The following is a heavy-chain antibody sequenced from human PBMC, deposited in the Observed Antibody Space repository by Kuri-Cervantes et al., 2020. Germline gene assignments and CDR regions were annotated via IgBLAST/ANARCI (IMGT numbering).Heavy chain of an antibody. Sequence: GESLKISCATSGFPFSDFAMAWTRQAPGKGLEWVAGISAAFSDTYYRDSVKGRFTISRDNSKNMLYLQMNSLSAEDTAVYYCERVRLIRGRPFFDSWGQGTLVTVSS. V-gene: IGHV3-23*01. CDR1: GFPFSDFA. CDR2: ISAAFSDT. J-gene: IGHJ4*02. CDR3: ERVRLIRGRPFFDS. D-gene: IGHD1-26*01.